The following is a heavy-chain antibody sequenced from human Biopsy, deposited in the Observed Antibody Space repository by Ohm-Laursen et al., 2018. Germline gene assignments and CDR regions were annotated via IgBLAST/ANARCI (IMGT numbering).Heavy chain of an antibody. Sequence: TQTLTLTCSFSGFSLSTTGVGVGWIRQPPGKALEWLALIYWDDDKRYSASLKNRLTIAKDTSKSLVVLTMTNMDPVDTATYYCARFLEYSDSADFYYGMDVWGQGTTVTVSS. CDR2: IYWDDDK. J-gene: IGHJ6*02. CDR3: ARFLEYSDSADFYYGMDV. V-gene: IGHV2-5*02. D-gene: IGHD2/OR15-2a*01. CDR1: GFSLSTTGVG.